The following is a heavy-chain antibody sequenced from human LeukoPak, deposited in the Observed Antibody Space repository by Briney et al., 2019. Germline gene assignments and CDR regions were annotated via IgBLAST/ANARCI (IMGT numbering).Heavy chain of an antibody. Sequence: SETLSLTCTVSGVSISNTVYYWGWIRQAPGKGLEWIGTSFDGGNSYYNPSLKSRVTMSVDGSKNQFSLTLASVTAADTAVYYCATTSGYRNYYYYYIDVWGKGSTVTVSS. V-gene: IGHV4-39*01. CDR3: ATTSGYRNYYYYYIDV. CDR2: SFDGGNS. CDR1: GVSISNTVYY. D-gene: IGHD3-22*01. J-gene: IGHJ6*03.